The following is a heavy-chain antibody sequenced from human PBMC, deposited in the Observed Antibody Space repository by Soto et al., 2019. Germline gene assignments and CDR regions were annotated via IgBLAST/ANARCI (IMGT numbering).Heavy chain of an antibody. Sequence: QVQLVQSGAEVKKPGSSVKVSCKASGGTFSSYAISWVRQAPGQGLEWMGGIIPIFGTANYAQKFQGRVTITADEXXSXAXXELSSLRSEDTAVYYCARGKAEDSSGYYYYYGMDVWGQGTTVTVSS. V-gene: IGHV1-69*12. CDR1: GGTFSSYA. J-gene: IGHJ6*02. CDR3: ARGKAEDSSGYYYYYGMDV. D-gene: IGHD3-22*01. CDR2: IIPIFGTA.